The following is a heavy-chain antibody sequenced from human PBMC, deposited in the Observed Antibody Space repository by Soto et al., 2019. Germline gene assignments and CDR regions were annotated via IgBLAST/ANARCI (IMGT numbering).Heavy chain of an antibody. CDR1: GYTFTSYG. Sequence: QVQLVQSGAEVKKPGASVKVSCKASGYTFTSYGISWVRQAPEQGLEWMGWISAYNGNTNYAQKLQGRVTMTTDTSTSTAYMELRSLRSDDTAVYYCARDQSDIVLVPAFNWFDPWGQGTLVTVSS. D-gene: IGHD2-2*01. CDR3: ARDQSDIVLVPAFNWFDP. J-gene: IGHJ5*02. CDR2: ISAYNGNT. V-gene: IGHV1-18*01.